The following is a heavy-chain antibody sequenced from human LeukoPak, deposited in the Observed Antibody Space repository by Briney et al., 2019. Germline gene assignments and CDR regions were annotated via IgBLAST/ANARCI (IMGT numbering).Heavy chain of an antibody. CDR2: ISYDGSNK. Sequence: GGSLRLSCAASGFTFSSYGMHWVRQAPGKGLEWVAVISYDGSNKYYADSVKGRFTISRDNSKNTLYLQMNSLRAEDTAVYYCTRAHIYYGLESYYNALDYWGQGTLVTVSS. V-gene: IGHV3-30*03. CDR3: TRAHIYYGLESYYNALDY. CDR1: GFTFSSYG. D-gene: IGHD3-10*01. J-gene: IGHJ4*02.